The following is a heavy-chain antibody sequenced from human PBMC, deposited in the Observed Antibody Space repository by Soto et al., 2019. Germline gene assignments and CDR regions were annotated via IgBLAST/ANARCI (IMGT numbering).Heavy chain of an antibody. V-gene: IGHV3-48*02. CDR3: ARVLDWGIVVVNVGWFDP. J-gene: IGHJ5*02. D-gene: IGHD3-22*01. Sequence: GGSLRLSCAASGFTFSSYSMNWVRQAPGKGLEWVSYFSSSSSTIYYADSVKGRFTISRDNAKNSLYLQMNSLRDEDTAVFYCARVLDWGIVVVNVGWFDPWGQGTLVTVSS. CDR2: FSSSSSTI. CDR1: GFTFSSYS.